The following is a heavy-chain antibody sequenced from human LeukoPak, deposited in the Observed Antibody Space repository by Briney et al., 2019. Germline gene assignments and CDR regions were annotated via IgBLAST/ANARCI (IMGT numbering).Heavy chain of an antibody. CDR2: ISSSSSYI. D-gene: IGHD2-15*01. CDR1: GFSFSSYE. J-gene: IGHJ5*02. CDR3: ASPGRKGA. V-gene: IGHV3-21*01. Sequence: KSGGSLRLSCAASGFSFSSYEMNWVRQAPGKGLEWVSSISSSSSYIYYADSVKGRFTISRDNAKNSLYLQMNSLRAEDTAVYYCASPGRKGAWGQGTLVTVSS.